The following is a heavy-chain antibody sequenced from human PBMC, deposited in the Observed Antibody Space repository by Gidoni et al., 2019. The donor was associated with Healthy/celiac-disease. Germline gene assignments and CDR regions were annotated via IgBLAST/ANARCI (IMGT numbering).Heavy chain of an antibody. CDR3: ARDIIEVGATWD. Sequence: QVQLVESGGGFSKPEGSLTLSRPPYGLTFSDYYMSWIRQAPGKGLDWVSYISSSGTTIYYADSVKGRFTISRDNAKNSLYLQMNSLRAEDTAVYYCARDIIEVGATWDWGQGTLVTVSS. D-gene: IGHD1-26*01. CDR2: ISSSGTTI. CDR1: GLTFSDYY. J-gene: IGHJ4*02. V-gene: IGHV3-11*04.